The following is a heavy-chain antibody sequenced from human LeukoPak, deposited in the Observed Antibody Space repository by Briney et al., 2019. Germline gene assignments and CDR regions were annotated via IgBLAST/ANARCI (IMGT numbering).Heavy chain of an antibody. J-gene: IGHJ6*03. V-gene: IGHV3-21*01. CDR3: ARRYSSGWYPNYYMDV. CDR2: ISSSSCYI. CDR1: GFTFSSYS. D-gene: IGHD6-19*01. Sequence: NPGGSLRLFCAASGFTFSSYSMNWVRQAPGKGLEWVSSISSSSCYIYYADSVKGRFTISRDNAKNSLYLQMNSLRAEDTAVYYCARRYSSGWYPNYYMDVWGKGTTVTVSS.